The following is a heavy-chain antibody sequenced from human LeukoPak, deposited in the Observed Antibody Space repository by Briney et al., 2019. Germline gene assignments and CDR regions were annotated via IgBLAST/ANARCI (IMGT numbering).Heavy chain of an antibody. CDR3: AKDSYYDSSGYRSGYFDY. V-gene: IGHV3-30*04. Sequence: PGGSLRLSCAASGFTFSSYAMHWVRQAPGKGLEWVAVISYDGSNKYYADSVKGRFTISRDNSKNTLYLQMNSLRAEDTAVYYGAKDSYYDSSGYRSGYFDYWGQGTLVTVSS. D-gene: IGHD3-22*01. J-gene: IGHJ4*02. CDR1: GFTFSSYA. CDR2: ISYDGSNK.